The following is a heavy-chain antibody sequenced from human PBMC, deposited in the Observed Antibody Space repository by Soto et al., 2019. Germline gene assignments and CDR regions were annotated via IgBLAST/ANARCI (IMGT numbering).Heavy chain of an antibody. V-gene: IGHV1-46*03. Sequence: QVQLVQPGAEVKKPGASVKLSCKASGYTLTSFYIHWVRQAPGQGLEWMGIINPNGGSTNYAQNFQGGVTMTRDTSTSTVYMDLSSLTSEDTAVYYCARGLASGDYWGQGTLVTVSS. CDR3: ARGLASGDY. CDR1: GYTLTSFY. D-gene: IGHD6-6*01. J-gene: IGHJ4*02. CDR2: INPNGGST.